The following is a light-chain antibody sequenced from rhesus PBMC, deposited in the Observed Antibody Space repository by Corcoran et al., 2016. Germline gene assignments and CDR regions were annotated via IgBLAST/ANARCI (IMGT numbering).Light chain of an antibody. V-gene: IGKV1-66*01. J-gene: IGKJ3*01. CDR2: YAS. CDR3: QQYNNSPFT. CDR1: QGINNY. Sequence: DIQMTQSPSSLSASVGDTVTITCRASQGINNYLSWYQQKPGKAPKPLFYYASSLETGVPSRFSGSGSWTDYTLAISSLQPEDIATDYCQQYNNSPFTFGPGTKLDIK.